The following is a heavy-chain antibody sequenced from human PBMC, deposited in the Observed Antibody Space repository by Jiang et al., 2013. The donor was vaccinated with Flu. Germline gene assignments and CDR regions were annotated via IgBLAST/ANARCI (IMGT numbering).Heavy chain of an antibody. D-gene: IGHD5-24*01. J-gene: IGHJ4*02. CDR3: ARDPADDYNSGYFDY. Sequence: PGQGLEWMGWINTNTGNPTYAQGFTGRFVFSLDTSVSTAYLQISSLKAEDTAVYYCARDPADDYNSGYFDYWGQGTLVTVSS. V-gene: IGHV7-4-1*02. CDR2: INTNTGNP.